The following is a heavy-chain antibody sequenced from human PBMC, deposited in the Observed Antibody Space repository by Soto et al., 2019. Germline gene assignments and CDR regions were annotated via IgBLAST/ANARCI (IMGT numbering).Heavy chain of an antibody. J-gene: IGHJ6*02. CDR2: ISIDGDR. CDR3: AKPKYRGVVLNV. Sequence: PGGSLRLSCAASGFTFSSYAIYWVRQAPGKGLEWVSTISIDGDRYYADSVEGRFTISRDNSKDTLYLQMNSLRAEDTAVYYCAKPKYRGVVLNVWGQGTTVTVSS. D-gene: IGHD3-10*01. CDR1: GFTFSSYA. V-gene: IGHV3-23*01.